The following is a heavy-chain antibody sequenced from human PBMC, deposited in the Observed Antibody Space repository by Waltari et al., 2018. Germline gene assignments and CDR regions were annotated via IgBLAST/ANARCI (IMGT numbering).Heavy chain of an antibody. CDR2: IIPIFGTA. D-gene: IGHD1-26*01. J-gene: IGHJ4*02. V-gene: IGHV1-69*01. Sequence: QVQLVQSGAEVKKPGASVKVSCKASGYTFTGYYMHWVRQAPGQGLEWMGWIIPIFGTANYAQKFQGRVTITADESTSTAYMELSSLRSEDTAVYYCARDRGGATWVTDYWGQGTLVTVSS. CDR1: GYTFTGYY. CDR3: ARDRGGATWVTDY.